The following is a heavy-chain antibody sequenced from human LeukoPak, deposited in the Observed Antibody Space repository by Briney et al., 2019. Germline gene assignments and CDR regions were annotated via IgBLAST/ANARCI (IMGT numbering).Heavy chain of an antibody. Sequence: GGSLRLSCAASGFTSSSYTMSWVRQAPGKGLEWVSAISSSGGSTHYADSVKGRFTISRDNFKNTLYLQINSLRAEDTAVYYCAKKDRLTVGSNSFDYWGQGTLVTVSS. CDR2: ISSSGGST. V-gene: IGHV3-23*01. CDR1: GFTSSSYT. CDR3: AKKDRLTVGSNSFDY. D-gene: IGHD4/OR15-4a*01. J-gene: IGHJ4*02.